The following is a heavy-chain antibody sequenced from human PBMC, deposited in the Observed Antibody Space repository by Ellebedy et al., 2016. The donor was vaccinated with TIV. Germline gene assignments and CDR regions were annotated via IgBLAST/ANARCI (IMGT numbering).Heavy chain of an antibody. D-gene: IGHD3-16*01. CDR3: AAPKSLGGHGYFDY. J-gene: IGHJ4*02. CDR1: GGSISSYY. V-gene: IGHV4-59*08. CDR2: IYYSGST. Sequence: MPSETLSLTCTVSGGSISSYYWSWIRQPPGKGLKWIGYIYYSGSTNYNPSLKSRVTISVDTSKNQFSLKLSSVTAADTAVYYCAAPKSLGGHGYFDYWGQGTLVTVSS.